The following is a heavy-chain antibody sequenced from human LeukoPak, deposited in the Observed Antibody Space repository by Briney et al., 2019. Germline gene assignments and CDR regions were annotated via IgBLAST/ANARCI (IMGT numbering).Heavy chain of an antibody. CDR3: AREAASYSSSHYYLYMDV. Sequence: GGSLRLSCAASGFTFSSYGMSWVRQAPGKGLEWVSAISGSGGSTYYADSVKGRFTISRDNAKNSLYLQMNSLRAEDTAVYYCAREAASYSSSHYYLYMDVWGKGTTVTVSS. D-gene: IGHD6-6*01. CDR2: ISGSGGST. J-gene: IGHJ6*03. CDR1: GFTFSSYG. V-gene: IGHV3-23*01.